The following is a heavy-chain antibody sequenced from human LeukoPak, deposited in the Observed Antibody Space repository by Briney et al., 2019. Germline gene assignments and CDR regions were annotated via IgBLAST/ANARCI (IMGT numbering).Heavy chain of an antibody. V-gene: IGHV4-34*01. CDR1: GGSFSGYY. CDR2: INHSGST. D-gene: IGHD3-10*01. CDR3: ARVGAYYYGSGSYYWFDP. J-gene: IGHJ5*02. Sequence: SETLSLTCAVYGGSFSGYYWSWIRQPPEKGLEWIGEINHSGSTNYNPSLKSRVTISVDTSKNQFSLKLSSVAAADTAVYYCARVGAYYYGSGSYYWFDPWGQGTLVTVSS.